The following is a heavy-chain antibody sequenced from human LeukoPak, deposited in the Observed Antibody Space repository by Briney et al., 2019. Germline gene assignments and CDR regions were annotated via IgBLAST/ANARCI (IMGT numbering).Heavy chain of an antibody. D-gene: IGHD5-18*01. J-gene: IGHJ6*02. V-gene: IGHV6-1*01. CDR3: ARGYSYGWRYGIDV. CDR2: TYYRSKWYN. CDR1: GDSVSSNSAA. Sequence: SQTLSLTCAISGDSVSSNSAACNSISQSPSRGLEWLGRTYYRSKWYNDYAVSVKSRITINPDTSKNQFSLQLNSATPEDTVVYYCARGYSYGWRYGIDVWGQGDTVTVSS.